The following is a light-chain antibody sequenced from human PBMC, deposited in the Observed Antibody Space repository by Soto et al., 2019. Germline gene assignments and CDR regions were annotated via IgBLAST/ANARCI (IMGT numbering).Light chain of an antibody. V-gene: IGKV3-20*01. CDR2: GAS. CDR1: QSVSSSY. Sequence: EIVLTQSPGTLSLSPGERATLSCRASQSVSSSYLAWYQQKPGQAPRPLIYGASSRAIGIPDRFSGSGSGTEFTLTISRLEPEDFAVYYCQQYGSSPWTFGQGNKVEIK. J-gene: IGKJ1*01. CDR3: QQYGSSPWT.